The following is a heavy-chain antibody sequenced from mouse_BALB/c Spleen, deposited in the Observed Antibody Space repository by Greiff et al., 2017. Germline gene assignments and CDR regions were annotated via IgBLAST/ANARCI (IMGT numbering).Heavy chain of an antibody. CDR2: IWGGGST. J-gene: IGHJ3*01. D-gene: IGHD2-4*01. CDR1: GFSLTDYG. V-gene: IGHV2-6-5*01. Sequence: VKVEESGPGLVAPSQSLSITCTVSGFSLTDYGVSWIRQPPGKGLEWLGVIWGGGSTYYNSALKSRLSISKDNSKSQVFLKMNSLQTDDTAMYYCAKPSSYDYDAWFAYWGQGTLVTVSA. CDR3: AKPSSYDYDAWFAY.